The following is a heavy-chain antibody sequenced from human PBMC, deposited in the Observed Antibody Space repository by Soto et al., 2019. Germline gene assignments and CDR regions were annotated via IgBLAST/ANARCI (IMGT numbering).Heavy chain of an antibody. V-gene: IGHV3-74*01. CDR1: GFTFSSYW. CDR3: ARGQTGGYYNDY. D-gene: IGHD3-22*01. CDR2: INSGGITT. Sequence: EVQLVESGGGLVQPGGSLRLSCAASGFTFSSYWMHWVRQVPGKGLVWVSRINSGGITTNYADSVKGRFTISRDDAKNTVYLQVDSLTAEDTAVYYCARGQTGGYYNDYWGQGTLVTVSS. J-gene: IGHJ4*02.